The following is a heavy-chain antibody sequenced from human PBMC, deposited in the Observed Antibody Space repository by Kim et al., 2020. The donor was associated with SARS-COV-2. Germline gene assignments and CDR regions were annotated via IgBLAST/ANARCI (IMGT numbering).Heavy chain of an antibody. V-gene: IGHV1-18*01. Sequence: APVKVSCKASGYSFTSYGISWVRQAPGQGLEWMGWISTYNSNTKYAQNFQGRVTMTTDTTTSTSYMDLRSLRSDDTAVYYCARGGQYYDSSGYLKGDYWGQGTLVTVSS. J-gene: IGHJ4*02. CDR2: ISTYNSNT. D-gene: IGHD3-22*01. CDR1: GYSFTSYG. CDR3: ARGGQYYDSSGYLKGDY.